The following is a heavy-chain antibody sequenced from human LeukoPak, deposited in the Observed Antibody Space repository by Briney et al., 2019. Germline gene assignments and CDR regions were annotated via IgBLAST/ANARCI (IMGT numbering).Heavy chain of an antibody. CDR2: INHSRST. Sequence: TSETLSLTCAVYGGSFSGYYWSWIRQPPGRGLEWIGEINHSRSTNYNPSLKSRVTISVDTSKNQFSLKLSSVTAADTAVYYCARDRNRYYDFWSGRNWFDPWGQGTLVTVSS. J-gene: IGHJ5*02. CDR1: GGSFSGYY. D-gene: IGHD3-3*01. CDR3: ARDRNRYYDFWSGRNWFDP. V-gene: IGHV4-34*01.